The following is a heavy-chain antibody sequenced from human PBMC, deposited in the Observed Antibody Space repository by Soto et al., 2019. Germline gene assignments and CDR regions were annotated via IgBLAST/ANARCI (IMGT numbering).Heavy chain of an antibody. J-gene: IGHJ2*01. CDR1: GGSISSSSYY. D-gene: IGHD4-17*01. CDR3: ARRNYGDYVWYFDL. Sequence: PSETLSLTCTVSGGSISSSSYYWGWICQPPGKGLEWIGSIYYSGSTYYNPSLKSRVTISVDTSKNQFSLKLSSVTAADTAVYYCARRNYGDYVWYFDLWGRGTLVTVSS. V-gene: IGHV4-39*01. CDR2: IYYSGST.